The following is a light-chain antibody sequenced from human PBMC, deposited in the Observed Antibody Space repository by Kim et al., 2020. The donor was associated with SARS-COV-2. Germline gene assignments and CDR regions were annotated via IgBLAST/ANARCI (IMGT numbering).Light chain of an antibody. V-gene: IGLV8-61*01. CDR3: VLYMGSGIWV. J-gene: IGLJ3*02. Sequence: QTVVTQEPSFSVSPGGTVTLTCGLSSGSVSTSNYPSWYQQTPGQAPRTLIYNTDTRSSGVPDRFSGSILGNKAALTITGAQADDESHYYCVLYMGSGIWVFGGGTQLTVL. CDR2: NTD. CDR1: SGSVSTSNY.